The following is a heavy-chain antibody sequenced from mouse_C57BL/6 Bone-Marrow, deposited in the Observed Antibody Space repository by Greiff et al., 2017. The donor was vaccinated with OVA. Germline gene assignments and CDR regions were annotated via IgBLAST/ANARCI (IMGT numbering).Heavy chain of an antibody. Sequence: EVKLMESGGGLVQPKGSLKLSCAASGFSFNTYAMNWVRQAPGKGLEWVARIRSKSNNNATYYAESVKDRINISRYDSESMLFLQMNNLKTGDTAIYYCVRRGTTGYFVVWGTGTPVTVSS. D-gene: IGHD1-1*01. CDR2: IRSKSNNNAT. CDR3: VRRGTTGYFVV. CDR1: GFSFNTYA. V-gene: IGHV10-1*01. J-gene: IGHJ1*03.